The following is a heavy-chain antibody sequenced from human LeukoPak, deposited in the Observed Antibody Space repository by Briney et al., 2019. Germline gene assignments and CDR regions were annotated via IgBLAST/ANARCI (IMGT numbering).Heavy chain of an antibody. D-gene: IGHD1-7*01. J-gene: IGHJ4*02. V-gene: IGHV3-21*01. CDR2: ISTSSSYI. CDR3: ARDRDWNSGFDY. CDR1: GFTFSSYN. Sequence: GGSLRLSCAASGFTFSSYNMKCVRQAPGKGLEWVSSISTSSSYIYYADSVKGRFTISRDNAKNSLYLQMNSLRAEDTAVYYCARDRDWNSGFDYWGQGTLVTVSS.